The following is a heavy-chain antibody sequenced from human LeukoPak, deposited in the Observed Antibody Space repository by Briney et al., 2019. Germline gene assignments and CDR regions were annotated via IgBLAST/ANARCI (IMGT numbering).Heavy chain of an antibody. CDR2: IGGSGGST. D-gene: IGHD3-16*02. V-gene: IGHV3-23*01. CDR3: AKDTFGGLIVLGY. J-gene: IGHJ4*02. Sequence: GGSLRLSCAASGFTFDDYGMSWVRQAPGKGLEWVSGIGGSGGSTYYADSVKGRFTISRDISKNTLYLQMSSLRAEDTAIYYCAKDTFGGLIVLGYWGQGTLVTVSS. CDR1: GFTFDDYG.